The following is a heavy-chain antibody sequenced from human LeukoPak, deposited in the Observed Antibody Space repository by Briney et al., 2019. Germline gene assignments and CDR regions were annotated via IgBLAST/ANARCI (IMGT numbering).Heavy chain of an antibody. CDR3: ARETTVTTYHFDY. J-gene: IGHJ4*02. CDR1: GGSFSGYY. CDR2: INHSGST. D-gene: IGHD4-17*01. Sequence: SETLSLTCAVYGGSFSGYYWSWIRQPPGKGLEWIGEINHSGSTNYNPSLKSRVTISVDTSKNKFSLKLSSVTAADTAVYYCARETTVTTYHFDYWGQGTLVTVSS. V-gene: IGHV4-34*01.